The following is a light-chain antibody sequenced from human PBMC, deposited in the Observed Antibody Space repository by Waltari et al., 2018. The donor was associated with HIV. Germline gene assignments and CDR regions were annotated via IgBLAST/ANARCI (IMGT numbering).Light chain of an antibody. J-gene: IGLJ3*02. V-gene: IGLV2-11*01. CDR3: CSYAGIYTWL. Sequence: SALTQPRSLSGSPGQSVTISCTGTRSDLGGYNYVPWYQQHPAQAPKLRIYDVTKLPSGVPDRFSGAKSCSTASLSISGLQLDDEADYFCCSYAGIYTWLFGGGTQLTVL. CDR2: DVT. CDR1: RSDLGGYNY.